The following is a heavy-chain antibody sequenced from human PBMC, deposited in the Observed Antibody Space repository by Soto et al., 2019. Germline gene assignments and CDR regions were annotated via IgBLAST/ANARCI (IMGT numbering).Heavy chain of an antibody. CDR2: IYYSGST. CDR3: ARDNILGILYGGMDV. CDR1: GGSISSGDYY. V-gene: IGHV4-30-4*01. D-gene: IGHD3-3*01. J-gene: IGHJ6*02. Sequence: QVQLQESGPGLVKPSQTLFLTCTVSGGSISSGDYYWSWIRQPPGKGLEWIGYIYYSGSTYYNPSLKSRVTISVDTSKNQFSLKLSSVTAADTAVYYCARDNILGILYGGMDVWGQGTTVTVSS.